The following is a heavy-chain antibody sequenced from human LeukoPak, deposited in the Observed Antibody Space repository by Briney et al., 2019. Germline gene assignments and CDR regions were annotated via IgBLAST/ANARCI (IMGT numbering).Heavy chain of an antibody. CDR1: GFTFSSYS. J-gene: IGHJ5*02. V-gene: IGHV3-21*01. Sequence: GGSLRLSCAASGFTFSSYSMNWVRQAPGKGLEWVSSISSSSSYIYYADSVKGRFTISRDNAKNSLYLQMNSLRAEDTAVYYCARESSGWSTVPNWFDPWGQGTLVTVSS. CDR3: ARESSGWSTVPNWFDP. D-gene: IGHD6-19*01. CDR2: ISSSSSYI.